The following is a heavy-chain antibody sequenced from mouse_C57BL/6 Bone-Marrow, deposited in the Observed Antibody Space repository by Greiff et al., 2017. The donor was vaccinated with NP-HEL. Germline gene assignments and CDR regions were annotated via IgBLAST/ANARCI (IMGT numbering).Heavy chain of an antibody. D-gene: IGHD1-1*01. CDR3: ARRYYGSSYLYFDY. Sequence: QVQLKQPGAELVRPGSSVKLSCKASGYTFTSYWMHWVKQRPIQGLEWIGNIDPSDSETHYNQKFKDKATLTVDKSSSTAYMQLSSLTSEDSAVYYCARRYYGSSYLYFDYWGQGTTLTVSS. J-gene: IGHJ2*01. CDR1: GYTFTSYW. CDR2: IDPSDSET. V-gene: IGHV1-52*01.